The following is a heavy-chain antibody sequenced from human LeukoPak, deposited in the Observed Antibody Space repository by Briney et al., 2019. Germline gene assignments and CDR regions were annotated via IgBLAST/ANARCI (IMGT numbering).Heavy chain of an antibody. CDR3: ARDQGGYYGLRGWFDG. Sequence: PSETLSLTCTVSGGSISSGSYYWGWIRQPPGKGLEWIGSIYYSGSTYYNPSLKSRVTISVDTSKNQFSLKLSSVTAGDTAVYYCARDQGGYYGLRGWFDGCGQGSLVTVSS. J-gene: IGHJ5*02. V-gene: IGHV4-39*07. CDR1: GGSISSGSYY. D-gene: IGHD3-10*01. CDR2: IYYSGST.